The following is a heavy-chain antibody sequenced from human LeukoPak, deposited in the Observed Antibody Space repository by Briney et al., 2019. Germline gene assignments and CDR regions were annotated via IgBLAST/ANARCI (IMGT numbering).Heavy chain of an antibody. D-gene: IGHD2-2*01. CDR3: ARDSIVPAAIPFDY. CDR1: GYTFTSYG. Sequence: ASVKVSCKASGYTFTSYGISWVRQAPGQGLEWMGWISAYNGNTNYAQKLQGRVTMTTDTTTSTAYMELRSLRSDDTAVYYCARDSIVPAAIPFDYWGQGTLVTVSS. CDR2: ISAYNGNT. J-gene: IGHJ4*02. V-gene: IGHV1-18*01.